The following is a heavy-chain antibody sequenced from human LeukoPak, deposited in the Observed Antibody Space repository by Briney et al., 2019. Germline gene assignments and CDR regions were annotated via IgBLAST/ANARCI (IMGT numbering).Heavy chain of an antibody. CDR2: IKQDGSEK. CDR1: GFTFSSYW. CDR3: ARDRGYSSFDY. V-gene: IGHV3-7*01. J-gene: IGHJ4*02. Sequence: GGSLRLSCAASGFTFSSYWMNWVRQAPGKGLEWVANIKQDGSEKCYVDSVKGRFTISRDNAKNSLYLQMNSLRAEDTAVYYCARDRGYSSFDYWGQGTLVTVSS. D-gene: IGHD6-19*01.